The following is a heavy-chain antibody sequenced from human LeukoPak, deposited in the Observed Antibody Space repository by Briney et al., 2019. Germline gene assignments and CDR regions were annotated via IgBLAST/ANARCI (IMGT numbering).Heavy chain of an antibody. D-gene: IGHD3-22*01. CDR2: INPDNGGT. V-gene: IGHV1-2*02. CDR1: GYTFNAYY. CDR3: ARAGMIVQPSAQNDY. J-gene: IGHJ4*02. Sequence: GASVKVSCKASGYTFNAYYIHWVRQAPGQGLEWMAWINPDNGGTNYPQKFQGRVTMTRDTSISTVYMELSSLTSDDTAVYYCARAGMIVQPSAQNDYWGQGTLVTVSS.